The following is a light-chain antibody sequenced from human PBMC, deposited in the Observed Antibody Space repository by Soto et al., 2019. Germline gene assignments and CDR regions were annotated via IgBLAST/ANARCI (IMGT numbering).Light chain of an antibody. CDR3: QQGNSFPRT. V-gene: IGKV1-12*01. J-gene: IGKJ1*01. CDR2: AAS. Sequence: DLPMTQSPSSVSASVGDRVNITCRASQGIGSWLAWYQQKPGKAPKVLIYAASTLQSGVPSRFSGSGSGTEFTLTISSLQPEDFATYYCQQGNSFPRTFGQGTKVEIE. CDR1: QGIGSW.